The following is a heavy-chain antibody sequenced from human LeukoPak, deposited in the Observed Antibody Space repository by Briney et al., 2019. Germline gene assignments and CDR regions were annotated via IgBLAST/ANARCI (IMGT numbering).Heavy chain of an antibody. V-gene: IGHV3-53*01. CDR2: IYSGGST. CDR3: ARDIAVAGTVDY. Sequence: PGGSLRLSCAASGFTVSSNYMSWVRQAPGKGLEWVSVIYSGGSTYYADSVKGGFTISRDNSKNTLYLQMNSLRTEDTAVYYSARDIAVAGTVDYWGQGTLVTVSS. J-gene: IGHJ4*02. CDR1: GFTVSSNY. D-gene: IGHD6-19*01.